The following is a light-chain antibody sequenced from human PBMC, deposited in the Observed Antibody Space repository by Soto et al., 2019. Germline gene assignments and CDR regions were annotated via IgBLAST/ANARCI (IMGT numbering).Light chain of an antibody. J-gene: IGKJ4*01. CDR3: QQYNEWPLT. V-gene: IGKV3-15*01. Sequence: EIVMTQSPATLSVSPGERATLSCRASQSISNNLAWYQQKPGQAPMLLIYSASTRATGIPARFSGSASGTEFTLTLSSLQSEDFAVYYCQQYNEWPLTFGGGTKVETK. CDR1: QSISNN. CDR2: SAS.